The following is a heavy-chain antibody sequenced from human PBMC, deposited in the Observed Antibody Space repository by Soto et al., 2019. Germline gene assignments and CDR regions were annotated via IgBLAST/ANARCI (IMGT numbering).Heavy chain of an antibody. V-gene: IGHV1-69*13. Sequence: SVKVSCKASGGTFSSYAISWVRQAPGQGLEWMGGIIPIFGTANYAQKFQGRVTITADESTSTAYMELSSLRSEDTAVYYCARDLRSPNWFDPWGQGTLVTVSS. J-gene: IGHJ5*02. CDR2: IIPIFGTA. CDR3: ARDLRSPNWFDP. CDR1: GGTFSSYA.